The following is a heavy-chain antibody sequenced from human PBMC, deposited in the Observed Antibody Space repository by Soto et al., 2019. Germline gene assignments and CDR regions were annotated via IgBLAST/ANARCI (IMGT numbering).Heavy chain of an antibody. J-gene: IGHJ6*02. CDR2: IYYSGST. V-gene: IGHV4-59*01. CDR1: GDSISSYY. D-gene: IGHD2-15*01. CDR3: ARNSGGYYYYGMDG. Sequence: QVQLQESGPGLVKASETLSLTCTVSGDSISSYYWSWIRQPPGKGLEWIGYIYYSGSTNYNPSLKSRVTISVDTSKNPVSLKLSSVTAADTAVYYCARNSGGYYYYGMDGWGQGTTVTVSS.